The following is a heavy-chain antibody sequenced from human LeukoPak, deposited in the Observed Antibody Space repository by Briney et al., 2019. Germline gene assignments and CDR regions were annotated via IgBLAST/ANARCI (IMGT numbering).Heavy chain of an antibody. CDR3: ARGVRYYDILTGYYRYFDY. CDR1: GFTFSSYW. J-gene: IGHJ4*02. D-gene: IGHD3-9*01. CDR2: INSDGSST. Sequence: GGSLRLSCAASGFTFSSYWMHWVRQAPGKGLVWVSRINSDGSSTSYADSVKGRFTISRDNAKNTLYLQMNSLRAEDTAVYYCARGVRYYDILTGYYRYFDYWGLGTLVTVSS. V-gene: IGHV3-74*01.